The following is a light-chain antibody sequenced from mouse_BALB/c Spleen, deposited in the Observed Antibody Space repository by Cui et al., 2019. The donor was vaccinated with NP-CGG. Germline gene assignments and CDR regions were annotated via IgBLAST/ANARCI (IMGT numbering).Light chain of an antibody. J-gene: IGLJ1*01. CDR3: ALWYSNHWV. V-gene: IGLV1*01. CDR1: TGAVTSSNY. CDR2: GTN. Sequence: QAVATQASALTTSAGETVTLTCRSSTGAVTSSNYANWVQEKPDHLFTGLIGGTNNRAPGVPARFSGSLIGYKAALTITGAQTEDEAIYFCALWYSNHWVFGGGTKLTVL.